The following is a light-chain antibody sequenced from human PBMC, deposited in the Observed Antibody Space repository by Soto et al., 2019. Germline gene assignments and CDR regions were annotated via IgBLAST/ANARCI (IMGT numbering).Light chain of an antibody. V-gene: IGLV2-14*01. Sequence: QSALTQPASVSGSPGQSITISCTGTNSDVGGYNYVSWYQQHPGKAPKLMIYEVTSRPSGVSNRFSDSKSGNTASLTISGLQAEDEADYYCSSYTSTTTVVFGGGTKLTVL. CDR2: EVT. CDR1: NSDVGGYNY. CDR3: SSYTSTTTVV. J-gene: IGLJ3*02.